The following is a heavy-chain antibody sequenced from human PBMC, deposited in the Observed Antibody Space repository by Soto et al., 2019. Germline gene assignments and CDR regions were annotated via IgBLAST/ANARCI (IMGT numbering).Heavy chain of an antibody. CDR3: AKDWTGTTKGRFDY. V-gene: IGHV3-30*18. CDR1: GFTFSSYG. CDR2: ISYDGSNK. D-gene: IGHD3-10*01. J-gene: IGHJ4*02. Sequence: GGSLRLSCAASGFTFSSYGMHWVRQAPGKGLEWVAVISYDGSNKYYADSAKGRFTISRDNSKNTLYLQMNSLRAEDTAIYYCAKDWTGTTKGRFDYWGQGTLVTVSS.